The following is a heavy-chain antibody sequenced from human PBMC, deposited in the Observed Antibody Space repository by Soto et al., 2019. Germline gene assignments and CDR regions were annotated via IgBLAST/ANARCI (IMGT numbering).Heavy chain of an antibody. V-gene: IGHV1-46*03. CDR3: ASLAGGGDFDY. J-gene: IGHJ4*02. CDR2: INPSGGST. CDR1: GYTFTSYY. Sequence: QVQLVQSGAEVKKPGASVKVSCKASGYTFTSYYMHWVRQAPGQGLEWMGIINPSGGSTSYAQKSQGRVTMTRDTSTSTVYMELSSLRSEDTAVYYCASLAGGGDFDYWGQGTLVTVSS.